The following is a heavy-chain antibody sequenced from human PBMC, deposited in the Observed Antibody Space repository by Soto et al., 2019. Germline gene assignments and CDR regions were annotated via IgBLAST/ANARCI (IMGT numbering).Heavy chain of an antibody. Sequence: SETLSLTCTVSGVSISSYYWNWIRQSPGKGLEWIGYIYYSGSTNYNPSLRSRVTISVDTSKNQFSLRLSSVIVADTAVYYCARAGGYNYHFDFWGQGIPVTVSS. D-gene: IGHD5-18*01. CDR3: ARAGGYNYHFDF. J-gene: IGHJ5*01. V-gene: IGHV4-59*01. CDR2: IYYSGST. CDR1: GVSISSYY.